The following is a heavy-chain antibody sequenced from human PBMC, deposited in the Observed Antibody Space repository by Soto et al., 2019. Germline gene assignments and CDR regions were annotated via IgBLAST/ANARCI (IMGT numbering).Heavy chain of an antibody. CDR3: AHRGYGNYPRDNWFDP. CDR1: GFSLTTAGAG. V-gene: IGHV2-5*01. CDR2: IYWNDDT. Sequence: QITLKESGPTLVKPTPTLTLTCTFSGFSLTTAGAGVGWIRQPPGKALEWLALIYWNDDTRYSPSLKSRLTITKDTSKNQVVLRMTNMDPVDTATYYCAHRGYGNYPRDNWFDPWGQGILVIVSS. J-gene: IGHJ5*02. D-gene: IGHD4-17*01.